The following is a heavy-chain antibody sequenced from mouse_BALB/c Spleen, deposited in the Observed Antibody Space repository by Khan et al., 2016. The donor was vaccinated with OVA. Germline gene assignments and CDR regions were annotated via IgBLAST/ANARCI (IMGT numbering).Heavy chain of an antibody. Sequence: QVQLKESEAELAKPGASVKMSCKASGYTFTTYWMHWVKQRPGQGLEWIGYINPTSGYTDYTEKFKDRATLSADKSSSTAYMQLSSLTSEDSTVYYCTRDRIDYWGQGTTLTVSS. CDR2: INPTSGYT. J-gene: IGHJ2*01. V-gene: IGHV1-7*01. CDR3: TRDRIDY. CDR1: GYTFTTYW.